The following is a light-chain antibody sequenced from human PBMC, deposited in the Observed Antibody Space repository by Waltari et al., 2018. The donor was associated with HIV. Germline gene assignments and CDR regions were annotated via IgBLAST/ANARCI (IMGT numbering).Light chain of an antibody. CDR1: SSDVGSYNL. V-gene: IGLV2-23*02. CDR3: CSYAGSSNWV. Sequence: QSALTQPASVSGSPGQSITIPCPGSSSDVGSYNLVSWYQQHPGKAPKLMIYEVINRPSGVSNRFSGSKSGNTASLTISGLQAEDEADYYCCSYAGSSNWVFGGGTKLTVL. J-gene: IGLJ3*02. CDR2: EVI.